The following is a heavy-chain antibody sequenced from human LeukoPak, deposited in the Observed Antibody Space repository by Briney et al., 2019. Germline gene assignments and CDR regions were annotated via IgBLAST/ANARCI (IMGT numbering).Heavy chain of an antibody. CDR1: GFTFSSYA. D-gene: IGHD4/OR15-4a*01. CDR3: AKKRWLTAYYFDY. J-gene: IGHJ4*02. Sequence: GGSLRLSCAASGFTFSSYARSWVRQAPGKGLEWVSAISGSGGSTYYADSVKGRFTISRDKTKNTLYLQMNSLRAEDTAVYYCAKKRWLTAYYFDYWGQGTLVTVSS. CDR2: ISGSGGST. V-gene: IGHV3-23*01.